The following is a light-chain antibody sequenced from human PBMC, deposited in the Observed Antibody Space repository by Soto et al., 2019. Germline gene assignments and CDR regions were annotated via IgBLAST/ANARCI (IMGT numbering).Light chain of an antibody. CDR1: IXDIDYRY. CDR2: EVT. Sequence: QSALTQPPSASGSPGQSVTISCTGSIXDIDYRYVSWYQHHPGKAPKLMIYEVTRRPSGVPDRFSGSKSARTAFLTVSGLQAEDEADYYCSAYVGSNNFVFGTGTKVTVL. V-gene: IGLV2-8*01. J-gene: IGLJ1*01. CDR3: SAYVGSNNFV.